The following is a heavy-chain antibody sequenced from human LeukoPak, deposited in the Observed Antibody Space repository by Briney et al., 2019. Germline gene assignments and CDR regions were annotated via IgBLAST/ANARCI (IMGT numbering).Heavy chain of an antibody. D-gene: IGHD4/OR15-4a*01. Sequence: GGSLRLSCAASEFTFSDYSMNWVRQAPGKGLEWVSSISSTSTYIYYADSVKGRFTISRDNAKNALYLEMNSLTAADTAVYYCARRAGAYSHPYDYWGQGTLVTVSS. CDR3: ARRAGAYSHPYDY. J-gene: IGHJ4*02. V-gene: IGHV3-21*04. CDR2: ISSTSTYI. CDR1: EFTFSDYS.